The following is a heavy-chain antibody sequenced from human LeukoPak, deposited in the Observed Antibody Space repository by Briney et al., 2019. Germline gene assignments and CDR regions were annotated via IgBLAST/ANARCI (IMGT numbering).Heavy chain of an antibody. Sequence: SETLSLTCTVSGGSISSYYWSWIRQPAGKGLECIGHIYSSGSTIYNPSLKSQVTMSVDTSKNQFSLKLSSVTAADTAVYYCAREDWDTATRNWYFDLWGRGTLVTVSS. CDR3: AREDWDTATRNWYFDL. V-gene: IGHV4-4*07. CDR1: GGSISSYY. J-gene: IGHJ2*01. CDR2: IYSSGST. D-gene: IGHD5-18*01.